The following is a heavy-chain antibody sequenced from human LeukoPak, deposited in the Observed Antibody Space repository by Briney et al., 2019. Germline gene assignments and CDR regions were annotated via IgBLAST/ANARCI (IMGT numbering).Heavy chain of an antibody. J-gene: IGHJ4*02. V-gene: IGHV3-53*01. CDR2: IYSGGST. Sequence: GGSLRLSCAASGFTVSSNYMSWVRQAPGEGLEWVSVIYSGGSTYYADSVKGRFTISRDISKNTLYLLMNSLIPEDTAVYYCAREVVSIPSYFGSWGQGTRVTVSS. CDR1: GFTVSSNY. CDR3: AREVVSIPSYFGS. D-gene: IGHD2-15*01.